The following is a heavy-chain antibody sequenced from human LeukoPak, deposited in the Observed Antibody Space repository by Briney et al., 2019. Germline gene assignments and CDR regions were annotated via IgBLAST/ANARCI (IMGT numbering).Heavy chain of an antibody. Sequence: PGGALVLSCAASGFTFSRYAMSWVRPAPGKGLEGVSAISGSGGSTYYADSVKGRFTISRDNSKNTLYLQMNSLRAEDTAVYYCAKAPGYGDYGSGWFDPWGQGTLVTVSS. CDR2: ISGSGGST. CDR3: AKAPGYGDYGSGWFDP. V-gene: IGHV3-23*01. D-gene: IGHD4-17*01. J-gene: IGHJ5*02. CDR1: GFTFSRYA.